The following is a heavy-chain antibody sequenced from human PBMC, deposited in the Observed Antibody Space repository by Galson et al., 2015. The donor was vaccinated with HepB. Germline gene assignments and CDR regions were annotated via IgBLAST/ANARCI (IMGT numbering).Heavy chain of an antibody. V-gene: IGHV3-23*01. CDR2: ISGSGDST. Sequence: SLRLSCAASGFTFSSYAMNWVRQAPGKGLEWVSGISGSGDSTFYADSVKGRLTISRDNSKNTVYLQMNRLRAEDTAVYYCAKDLAPTKYNYGYGGFDYWGQGTLVAVSS. D-gene: IGHD5-18*01. CDR1: GFTFSSYA. J-gene: IGHJ4*02. CDR3: AKDLAPTKYNYGYGGFDY.